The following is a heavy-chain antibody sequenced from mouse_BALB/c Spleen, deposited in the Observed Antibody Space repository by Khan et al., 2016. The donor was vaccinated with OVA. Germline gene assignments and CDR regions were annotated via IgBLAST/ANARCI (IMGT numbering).Heavy chain of an antibody. CDR3: ARGGAAYYRDDGGAMEY. Sequence: QIQLVQSGPELKKPGETVRISCKASGYTFTTAGIQWVQQMPGKGLKWIGWINTHSGVPKYAEDFKGRFAFSLEISVNTAYLQITNLNTEDTATYVGARGGAAYYRDDGGAMEYWGQGTSVTVSS. CDR2: INTHSGVP. D-gene: IGHD2-12*01. J-gene: IGHJ4*01. V-gene: IGHV9-4*02. CDR1: GYTFTTAG.